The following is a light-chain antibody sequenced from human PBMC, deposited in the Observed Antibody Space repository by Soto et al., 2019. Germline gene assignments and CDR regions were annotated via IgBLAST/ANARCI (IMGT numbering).Light chain of an antibody. CDR2: AAS. CDR3: QKYNSAPLT. J-gene: IGKJ4*01. V-gene: IGKV1-27*01. CDR1: QGIGVY. Sequence: DIQMTQSPSSLSASLGDRVTITCRASQGIGVYLAWFQQKPGKVPKLLIYAASTLQSGVPSRFSGSGSGTDFTLTISSLQPEGFGTYYCQKYNSAPLTFGGGTKVEIK.